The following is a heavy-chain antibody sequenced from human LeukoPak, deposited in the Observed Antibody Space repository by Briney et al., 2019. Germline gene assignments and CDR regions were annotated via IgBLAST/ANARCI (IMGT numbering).Heavy chain of an antibody. V-gene: IGHV1-69*02. CDR1: GGTFSSYT. CDR3: ARGASYSSSQTFDY. CDR2: IIPILGIA. Sequence: SVKVSCKASGGTFSSYTISWVRQAPGQGLEWMGRIIPILGIANYAQKFQGRVTITADKSMSTAYMELSSLRSEDTAVYYCARGASYSSSQTFDYWGQGTLVTVSS. J-gene: IGHJ4*02. D-gene: IGHD6-13*01.